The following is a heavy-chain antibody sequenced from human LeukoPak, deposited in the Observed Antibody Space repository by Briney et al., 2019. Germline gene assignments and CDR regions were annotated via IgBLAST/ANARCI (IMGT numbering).Heavy chain of an antibody. Sequence: GRSLRLSCAASGFTFDYYAMHWVRQAPGKGLEWVSGISWNSGSIGYADSVKGRFTISRDNAKNSLYLQMNSLRAEDMALYYCAKDTSALIAAAGKWGFDYWGQGTLVTVSS. V-gene: IGHV3-9*03. J-gene: IGHJ4*02. CDR3: AKDTSALIAAAGKWGFDY. CDR1: GFTFDYYA. D-gene: IGHD6-13*01. CDR2: ISWNSGSI.